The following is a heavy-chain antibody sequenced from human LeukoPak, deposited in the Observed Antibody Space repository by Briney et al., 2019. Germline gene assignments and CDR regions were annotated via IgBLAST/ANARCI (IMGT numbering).Heavy chain of an antibody. CDR2: ISGSGGST. V-gene: IGHV3-23*01. Sequence: GGSLSLSCAASGFTFSSYAMSWVRPAPGQGLEGVSAISGSGGSTYYADSVKGRFTISRDNSKNTLYLQMNSLRAEDTAVYYCAKESRGAAAGRLDYWGQGTLVTVSS. CDR3: AKESRGAAAGRLDY. CDR1: GFTFSSYA. D-gene: IGHD6-13*01. J-gene: IGHJ4*02.